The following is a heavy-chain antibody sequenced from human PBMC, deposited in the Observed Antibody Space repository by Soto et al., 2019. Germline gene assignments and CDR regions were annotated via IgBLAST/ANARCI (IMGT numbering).Heavy chain of an antibody. CDR1: GYSFSSYW. CDR2: IYPGDSDT. D-gene: IGHD3-9*01. CDR3: ARGDYDIVTGSYKSYYGMDV. Sequence: GESLKISCKGSGYSFSSYWIGWVRQMPGKGLEWMGIIYPGDSDTRYSPSFQGQVTISADKSINTAYLQWSSLKASDTAMYYCARGDYDIVTGSYKSYYGMDVWGQGTTVTVSS. J-gene: IGHJ6*02. V-gene: IGHV5-51*01.